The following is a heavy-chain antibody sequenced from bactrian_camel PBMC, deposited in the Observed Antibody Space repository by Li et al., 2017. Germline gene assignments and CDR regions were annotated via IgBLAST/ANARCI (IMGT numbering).Heavy chain of an antibody. Sequence: HVQLVESGGGLVQPGESLRLSCAASGFSFRGQVVAWIRQVPGKGLEWVSTLYGDGTSTRYASSVKGRFTISGDNAKNMAYLHMNNLKSQDTALYYCAGGDGLRADQWGQGTQVTVS. CDR2: LYGDGTST. CDR3: AGGDGLRADQ. V-gene: IGHV3S9*01. CDR1: GFSFRGQV. J-gene: IGHJ4*01.